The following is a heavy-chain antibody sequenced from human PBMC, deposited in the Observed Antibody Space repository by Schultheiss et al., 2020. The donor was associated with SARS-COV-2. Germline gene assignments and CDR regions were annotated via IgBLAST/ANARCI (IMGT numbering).Heavy chain of an antibody. J-gene: IGHJ3*02. CDR1: GGSISSSSYY. D-gene: IGHD3-22*01. V-gene: IGHV4-61*01. CDR2: IYYSGST. Sequence: SETLSLTCTVSGGSISSSSYYWSWIRQHPGKGLEWIGYIYYSGSTYYNPSLKSRVTISVDTSKNQFSLKLSSVTAADTAVYYCAREKDYDSSGYYRAFDIWGQGTMVTVSS. CDR3: AREKDYDSSGYYRAFDI.